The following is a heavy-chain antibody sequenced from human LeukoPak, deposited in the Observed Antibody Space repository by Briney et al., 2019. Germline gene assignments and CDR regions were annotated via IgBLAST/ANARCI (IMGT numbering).Heavy chain of an antibody. J-gene: IGHJ6*03. CDR3: ARSRDVDTAMVTGYYYYYMDV. V-gene: IGHV1-2*02. Sequence: ASVKVSCKASGYTFTGYYMHWVRQAPGQGLEWMGWINPNSGGTNYEQKFQGRVTITRDTSISKDYMEMRRQRYGDRDGYDCARSRDVDTAMVTGYYYYYMDVWGKGTTVTVSS. CDR1: GYTFTGYY. CDR2: INPNSGGT. D-gene: IGHD5-18*01.